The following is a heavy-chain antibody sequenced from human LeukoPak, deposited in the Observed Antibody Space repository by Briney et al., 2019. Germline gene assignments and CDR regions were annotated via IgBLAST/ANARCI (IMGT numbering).Heavy chain of an antibody. V-gene: IGHV3-33*01. CDR3: ARDILTGYYRSYYYYGMDV. J-gene: IGHJ6*02. CDR1: GFTFSSYG. CDR2: IWYDGSNK. Sequence: PGGSLRLSCAASGFTFSSYGMHWVRQAPGKGLEWVAVIWYDGSNKYYADSVKGRFTISRDNSKNTLYLQMNSLRAEDTAVYYCARDILTGYYRSYYYYGMDVWGQGTTVTVSS. D-gene: IGHD3-9*01.